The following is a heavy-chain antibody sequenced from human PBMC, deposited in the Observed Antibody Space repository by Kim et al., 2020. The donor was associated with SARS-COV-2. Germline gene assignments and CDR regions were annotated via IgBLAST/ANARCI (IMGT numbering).Heavy chain of an antibody. J-gene: IGHJ6*02. CDR3: ARGFLEWLSDGYGMDV. V-gene: IGHV3-7*04. Sequence: VKGRFTISRDNAKNSLYLQMSRLRAEDTAVYYCARGFLEWLSDGYGMDVWGQGTTVTVSS. D-gene: IGHD3-3*01.